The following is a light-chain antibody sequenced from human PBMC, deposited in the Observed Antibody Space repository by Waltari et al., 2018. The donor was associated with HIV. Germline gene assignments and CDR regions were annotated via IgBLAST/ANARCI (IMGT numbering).Light chain of an antibody. CDR3: QQRSNSVT. V-gene: IGKV3-11*01. CDR1: QSMTSY. CDR2: ESS. J-gene: IGKJ5*01. Sequence: EIVLTQSPATLSLSPGERATLSRWASQSMTSYLACYQQKPGQSPRLLSYESSNRAAGIPDRFSGSVSGPDFTLTISSLEPEDLAVYYCQQRSNSVTLGQGTRLESK.